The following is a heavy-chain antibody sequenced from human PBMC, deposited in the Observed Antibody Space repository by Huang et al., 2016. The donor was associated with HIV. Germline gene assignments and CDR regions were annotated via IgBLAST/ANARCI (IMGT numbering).Heavy chain of an antibody. CDR1: GFTFSDYY. CDR2: IGGGRSPI. D-gene: IGHD3-3*01. J-gene: IGHJ6*03. CDR3: ARESYDFWNGYFSEFYYYYYMDV. V-gene: IGHV3-11*04. Sequence: QVQLVESGGGLVKTGGSLRLSCEASGFTFSDYYMSWIRQARGRGGDWVSSIGGGRSPIYYADSVKGRFTIARDNAENSLYLQISSLGVEDTAVYYCARESYDFWNGYFSEFYYYYYMDVWGKGTTVTVAS.